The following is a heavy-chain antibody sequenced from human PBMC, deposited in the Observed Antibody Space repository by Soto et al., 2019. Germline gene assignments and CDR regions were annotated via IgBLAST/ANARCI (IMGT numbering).Heavy chain of an antibody. Sequence: ASVKVSSKASGHTFTDYAMHWVRQAPGQSLEWMGWINTGNGNTKFSPKFQGRVTITRDTSATTAYMELTSLRSEDTAVYYCAKGSRMWTPDYWGQGTLVTVSS. D-gene: IGHD2-21*01. CDR1: GHTFTDYA. V-gene: IGHV1-3*04. CDR3: AKGSRMWTPDY. J-gene: IGHJ4*02. CDR2: INTGNGNT.